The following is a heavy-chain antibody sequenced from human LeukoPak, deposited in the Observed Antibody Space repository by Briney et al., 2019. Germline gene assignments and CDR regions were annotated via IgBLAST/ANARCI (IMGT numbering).Heavy chain of an antibody. CDR2: INYVGGT. V-gene: IGHV4-34*01. CDR3: ARDGVTIFKGEPY. CDR1: GGSFNGYH. Sequence: KTSETLPLTCALSGGSFNGYHWTWIRQSPDKGLEWIGEINYVGGTTYNPSFKSRVTISGDASKKEFSLEMTSVTAADTAVYYCARDGVTIFKGEPYWGQGTAVTVSS. D-gene: IGHD3-3*02. J-gene: IGHJ4*02.